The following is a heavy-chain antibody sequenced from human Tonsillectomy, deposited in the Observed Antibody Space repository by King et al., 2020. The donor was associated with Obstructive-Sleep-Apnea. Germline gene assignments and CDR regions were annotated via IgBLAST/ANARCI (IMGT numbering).Heavy chain of an antibody. J-gene: IGHJ4*02. D-gene: IGHD3-9*01. Sequence: VQLQQWGAGLLKPSETLSLTCAVYGGSFSGYYWSWIRQPPGKGLEWIGEINHSGSTNYNPSLKSRVTISVDTSKNQFSLKLSSVTAADTAVYYCARGGYYDISSVPFDYWGQGTLVTVSS. CDR2: INHSGST. CDR3: ARGGYYDISSVPFDY. V-gene: IGHV4-34*01. CDR1: GGSFSGYY.